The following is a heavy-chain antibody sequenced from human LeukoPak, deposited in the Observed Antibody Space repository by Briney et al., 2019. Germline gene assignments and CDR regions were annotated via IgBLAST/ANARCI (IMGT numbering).Heavy chain of an antibody. D-gene: IGHD3-10*01. CDR1: GGSISSSSYY. J-gene: IGHJ5*02. CDR3: ARRPYGSGSYYNWFDP. V-gene: IGHV4-39*01. CDR2: IYYSGST. Sequence: SETLSLTCTVSGGSISSSSYYWGWIRQPPGKGLEWIGSIYYSGSTYYNPSLKSRVTISVDTSKNQFSLKLSSVTAADTAVYYCARRPYGSGSYYNWFDPWGQGTLVTVSS.